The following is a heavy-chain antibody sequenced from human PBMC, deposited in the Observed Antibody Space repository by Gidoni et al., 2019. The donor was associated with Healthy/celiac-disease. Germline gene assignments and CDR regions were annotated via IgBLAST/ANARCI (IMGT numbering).Heavy chain of an antibody. CDR2: ISGSGGST. Sequence: EVQLLESGGGLVQTGGSLRLSCAASGFTFSSYAMSWVRQAPGKGLEWVSAISGSGGSTYYADSVKGRFTISRDNSKNTLYLQMNSLRAEDTAVYYCAKGRYSYGENYYYYGMDVWGQGTTVTVSS. CDR3: AKGRYSYGENYYYYGMDV. CDR1: GFTFSSYA. D-gene: IGHD5-18*01. V-gene: IGHV3-23*01. J-gene: IGHJ6*02.